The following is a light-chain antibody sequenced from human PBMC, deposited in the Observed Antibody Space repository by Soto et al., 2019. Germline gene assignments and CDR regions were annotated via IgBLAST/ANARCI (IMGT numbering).Light chain of an antibody. CDR2: EVN. Sequence: QSALTQPPSASGSPGQSVTISCTGTSSDVGGYNYVSWYQQYPGKAPQLVIYEVNKRPSGVPDRFSGSKSGNTASLTVSGLQAEDEADYYRSSYVGTKSYVFGTGTKVTVL. CDR3: SSYVGTKSYV. CDR1: SSDVGGYNY. J-gene: IGLJ1*01. V-gene: IGLV2-8*01.